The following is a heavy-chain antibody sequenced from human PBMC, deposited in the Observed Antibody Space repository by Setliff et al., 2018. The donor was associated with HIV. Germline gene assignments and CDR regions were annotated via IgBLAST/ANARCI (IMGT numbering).Heavy chain of an antibody. CDR1: GFTFTNAW. J-gene: IGHJ4*02. CDR3: AAASSWDPLLDY. V-gene: IGHV4-4*02. D-gene: IGHD6-13*01. Sequence: GSLRLSCAASGFTFTNAWMSWVRQSPGKGLEWIGEIYHSGSTNYNPSLKSRVTISVDTSMDQFSLKLNSVTAADTAVYYCAAASSWDPLLDYWGQGTLVTVS. CDR2: IYHSGST.